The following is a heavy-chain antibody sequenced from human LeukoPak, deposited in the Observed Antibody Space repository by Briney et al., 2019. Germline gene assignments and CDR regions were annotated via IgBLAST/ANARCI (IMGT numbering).Heavy chain of an antibody. CDR1: GFTFSSYA. CDR2: ISYDGSNK. D-gene: IGHD2-2*01. J-gene: IGHJ4*02. V-gene: IGHV3-30*04. CDR3: ARDWHQLLYYFDH. Sequence: GGSLRLSCAASGFTFSSYAMHWVRQAPGKGLEWVAVISYDGSNKYYADSVKGRFTISRDNSKNTLYLQMNSLRAEDTAVYYCARDWHQLLYYFDHWGQGTLVTVSS.